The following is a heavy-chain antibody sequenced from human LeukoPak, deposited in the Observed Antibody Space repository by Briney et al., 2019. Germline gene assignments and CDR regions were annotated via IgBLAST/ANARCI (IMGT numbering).Heavy chain of an antibody. CDR1: GFSLSTSGMC. J-gene: IGHJ6*03. D-gene: IGHD3-22*01. CDR2: IDWDDDK. Sequence: SGPTLVNPTQTLTLTCTFSGFSLSTSGMCVSWIRQPPGKALEWLARIDWDDDKYYSTSLKTRLTISKDTSKNQVVLTMTNMDPVDTATYYCARGLYYDSSGYYYYYYMDVWGKGTTVTVSS. V-gene: IGHV2-70*11. CDR3: ARGLYYDSSGYYYYYYMDV.